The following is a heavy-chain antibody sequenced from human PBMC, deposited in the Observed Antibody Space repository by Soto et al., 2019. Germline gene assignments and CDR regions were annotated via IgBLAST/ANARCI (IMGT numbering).Heavy chain of an antibody. D-gene: IGHD2-2*01. CDR1: GLSLSTGQLG. CDR2: IFSNDDK. V-gene: IGHV2-26*01. J-gene: IGHJ5*02. CDR3: ALIKDFSRTDCYLASFDP. Sequence: QVTLKESGPVLVKPTETLTLTCTVSGLSLSTGQLGVSWIRQPPGQALEWLAHIFSNDDKSYSTSLRSRVTISKDTSRSQVVLTMTNMDPLDSGTYYCALIKDFSRTDCYLASFDPWGQGTLVTVSS.